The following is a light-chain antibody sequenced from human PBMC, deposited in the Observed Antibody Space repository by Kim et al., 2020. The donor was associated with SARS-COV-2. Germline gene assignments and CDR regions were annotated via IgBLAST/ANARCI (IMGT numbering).Light chain of an antibody. J-gene: IGLJ2*01. CDR1: NIYDKS. V-gene: IGLV3-21*04. Sequence: PGKTARISCGGDNIYDKSVHWYQQKPGQAPVLVMYFDDDRPSGIPERFSGSNSGNTATLTISRVEAADEADYYCQVLDTVGDHRVVFGGGTQLTVL. CDR2: FDD. CDR3: QVLDTVGDHRVV.